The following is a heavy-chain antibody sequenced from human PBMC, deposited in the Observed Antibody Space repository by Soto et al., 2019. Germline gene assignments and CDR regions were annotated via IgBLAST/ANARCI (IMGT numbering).Heavy chain of an antibody. V-gene: IGHV1-69*02. CDR3: ASSPGSGSYYNGGVWFDP. J-gene: IGHJ5*02. Sequence: QVQLVQSGAEVKKPGSSVKVSCKASGGTFSSYTISWVRQAPGQGLEWMGRIIPILGIANYAQKFQGRVTITADKSRSTACMELSSLRSEDRAVYYCASSPGSGSYYNGGVWFDPWGQGTLVTVAS. D-gene: IGHD3-10*01. CDR2: IIPILGIA. CDR1: GGTFSSYT.